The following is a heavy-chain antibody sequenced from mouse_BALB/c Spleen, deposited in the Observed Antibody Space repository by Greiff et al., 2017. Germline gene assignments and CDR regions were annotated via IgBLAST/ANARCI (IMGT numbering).Heavy chain of an antibody. CDR2: IYPGNVNT. Sequence: VQLQQSGPELVKPGASVRISCKASGYTFPSYYIHWVKQRPGQGLEWIGWIYPGNVNTKYNEKFKGKATLTADKSSSTAYMQLSSLTSEDSAVYFCARNYYAMDYWGQGTSVTVSS. CDR1: GYTFPSYY. J-gene: IGHJ4*01. V-gene: IGHV1S56*01. CDR3: ARNYYAMDY.